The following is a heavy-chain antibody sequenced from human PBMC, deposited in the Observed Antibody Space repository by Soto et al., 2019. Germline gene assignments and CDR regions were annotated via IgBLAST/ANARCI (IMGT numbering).Heavy chain of an antibody. Sequence: SETLSLTCIVSGGSVSSGDYYWSWIRQPPGKGLERIGYIYHSGSTYYNPSLKSRVTISVDRSKNQFSLKLSSVTAADTAVYYCARGARDGYNLYYFDYWGQGTLVTVSS. D-gene: IGHD5-12*01. CDR2: IYHSGST. V-gene: IGHV4-30-2*01. CDR1: GGSVSSGDYY. CDR3: ARGARDGYNLYYFDY. J-gene: IGHJ4*02.